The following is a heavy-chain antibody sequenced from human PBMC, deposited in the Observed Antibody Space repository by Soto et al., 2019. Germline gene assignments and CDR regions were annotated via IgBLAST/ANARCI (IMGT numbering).Heavy chain of an antibody. V-gene: IGHV3-43*01. CDR2: ISWDGGST. CDR3: AKETGYCISTSCSGMDV. Sequence: GGSMRLSCAASGFTFDDYTMHWVRQAPGKSLEWVSLISWDGGSTYYADSVKGRFTISRDNSKNSLYLQMNSLRTEDTALYYCAKETGYCISTSCSGMDVWGQGTTVTV. CDR1: GFTFDDYT. D-gene: IGHD2-2*03. J-gene: IGHJ6*02.